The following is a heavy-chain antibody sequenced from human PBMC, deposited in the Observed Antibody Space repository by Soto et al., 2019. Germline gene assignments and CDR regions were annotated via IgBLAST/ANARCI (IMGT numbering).Heavy chain of an antibody. CDR1: GGSISISNW. V-gene: IGHV4-4*02. D-gene: IGHD6-6*01. J-gene: IGHJ4*02. CDR3: ARETYSSSSGNYFDY. Sequence: SETLSLTCAVSGGSISISNWCGCVRQPPGKGLEWIGEIYHSGSTNYNPSLKSRVTISVDKSKNQFSLKLSSVTAADTAVYYCARETYSSSSGNYFDYWGQGTLVTVSS. CDR2: IYHSGST.